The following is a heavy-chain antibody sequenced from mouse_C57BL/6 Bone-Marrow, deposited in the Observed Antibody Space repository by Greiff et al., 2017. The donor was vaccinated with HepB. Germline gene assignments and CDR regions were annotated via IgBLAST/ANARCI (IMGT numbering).Heavy chain of an antibody. D-gene: IGHD2-1*01. CDR3: TTRVYYPPHC. CDR2: IDPETGGT. V-gene: IGHV1-15*01. Sequence: QVQLQQSGAELVRPGASVTLSCKASGYTFTDYEMHWVKQTPVHGLEWIGAIDPETGGTAYNQKFKGKAILTADKSSSTAYIELRSLTSEDSAVYYCTTRVYYPPHCWGQGTTLTVSS. CDR1: GYTFTDYE. J-gene: IGHJ2*01.